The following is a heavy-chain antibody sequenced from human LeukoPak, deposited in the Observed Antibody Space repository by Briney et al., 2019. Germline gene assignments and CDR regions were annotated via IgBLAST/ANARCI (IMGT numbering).Heavy chain of an antibody. CDR3: AKDQNWEGGY. V-gene: IGHV3-23*01. CDR2: INYSGVST. J-gene: IGHJ4*02. CDR1: GFTFSSYA. Sequence: GGSLRLSCAASGFTFSSYAMSWVRQAPGKGLEWVSVINYSGVSTNYADSVKGRFTISRDNSKNTVYLQMNSLRVEDTAVYYCAKDQNWEGGYWGQGTLVTVSS. D-gene: IGHD7-27*01.